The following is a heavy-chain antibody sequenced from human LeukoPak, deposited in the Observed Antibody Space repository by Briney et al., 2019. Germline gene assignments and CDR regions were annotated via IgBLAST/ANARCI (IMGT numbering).Heavy chain of an antibody. V-gene: IGHV1-18*01. CDR1: GYTFTRSG. Sequence: ASVKVSCRAAGYTFTRSGISWVRQAPGQGLEWMGWISGYNGNTIYAQMLLGRVTMTTDTSTSTAYMELRSLRSDDTAMYYCATVETVMFGVVIIGSSFDYWGQGTLVTVSS. CDR3: ATVETVMFGVVIIGSSFDY. J-gene: IGHJ4*02. D-gene: IGHD3-3*01. CDR2: ISGYNGNT.